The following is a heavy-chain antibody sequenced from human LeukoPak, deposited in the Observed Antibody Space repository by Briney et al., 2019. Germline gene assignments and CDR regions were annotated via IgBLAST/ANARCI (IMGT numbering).Heavy chain of an antibody. J-gene: IGHJ6*03. CDR1: GGSISSSNW. D-gene: IGHD3-10*01. CDR2: IYHSGST. Sequence: PSGTLSLTCAVSGGSISSSNWWSWVRQPPGKGLEWIGEIYHSGSTNYNPSLKSRVTISVDTSKNQFSLKLSSVTAADTAVYYCARVINAGSYYYYYYMDVWGKGTTVTISS. CDR3: ARVINAGSYYYYYYMDV. V-gene: IGHV4-4*02.